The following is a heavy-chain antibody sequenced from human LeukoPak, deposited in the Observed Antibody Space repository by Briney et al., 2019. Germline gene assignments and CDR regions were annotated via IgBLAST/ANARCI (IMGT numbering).Heavy chain of an antibody. CDR1: GGSISSYY. D-gene: IGHD3-10*01. V-gene: IGHV4-59*01. Sequence: SETLSLTCTVSGGSISSYYWSWIRQPPGKGLEWIGYIYYSGSTNYNPSLKSRVTISVDTSKNQFSLKLSSVTAADTAVYYCARDRDGPLPITMVRENAFDIWGQGTMVTVSS. J-gene: IGHJ3*02. CDR3: ARDRDGPLPITMVRENAFDI. CDR2: IYYSGST.